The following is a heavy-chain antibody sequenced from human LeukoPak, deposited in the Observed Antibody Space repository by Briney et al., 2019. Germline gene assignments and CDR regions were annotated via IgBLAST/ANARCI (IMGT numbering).Heavy chain of an antibody. D-gene: IGHD5-12*01. CDR2: INPNSGGT. Sequence: ASVKVSCKASGYTFTGYYMHWVRQAPGQGLEWMGWINPNSGGTNYAQKFQGRVTMTRDTSISTAYMELRRLRSDDTAVYYCARDHDIVATITWFDPWGQGTLVTVSS. J-gene: IGHJ5*02. CDR3: ARDHDIVATITWFDP. V-gene: IGHV1-2*02. CDR1: GYTFTGYY.